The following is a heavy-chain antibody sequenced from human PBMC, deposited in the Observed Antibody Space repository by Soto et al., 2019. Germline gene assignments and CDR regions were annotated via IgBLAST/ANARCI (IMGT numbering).Heavy chain of an antibody. Sequence: GGSLRLSCAASGFTFSSYAMSWVRQAPGKGLEWVSAISGSGGSTYYADSVKGRFTIPRDNSKNTLYLQMNSLRAEDTAVYYCAKTSSLLDIVVVPAAMYAFDIWGQGTMVTVSS. CDR1: GFTFSSYA. CDR3: AKTSSLLDIVVVPAAMYAFDI. V-gene: IGHV3-23*01. CDR2: ISGSGGST. D-gene: IGHD2-2*01. J-gene: IGHJ3*02.